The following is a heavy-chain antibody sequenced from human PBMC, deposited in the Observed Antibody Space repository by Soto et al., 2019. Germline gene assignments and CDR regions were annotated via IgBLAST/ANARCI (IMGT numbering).Heavy chain of an antibody. Sequence: PGGSLRLSCAGSGFTFSNYWMNWVRQTPGKGLEWVANIKQDGSAKNYVESVKGRFTISRDNAKNLVYLQTNSLRAEDTAVYYCAGGTGWVHDYWGQGTLVTVS. D-gene: IGHD1-1*01. CDR2: IKQDGSAK. CDR1: GFTFSNYW. V-gene: IGHV3-7*04. CDR3: AGGTGWVHDY. J-gene: IGHJ4*02.